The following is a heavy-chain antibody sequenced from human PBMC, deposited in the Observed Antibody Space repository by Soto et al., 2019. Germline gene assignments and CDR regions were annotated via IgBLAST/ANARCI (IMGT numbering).Heavy chain of an antibody. J-gene: IGHJ5*02. Sequence: SETLSLTCTVSGGSISSGDYYWSWIRQHPGKGLEWIGYIYYSGSTYYNPSLKSRVTLSVDTSKNQFSLKLSSVTAADTAVYYCARWWSGSRQGFDPWGQGTLVTVSS. CDR2: IYYSGST. V-gene: IGHV4-31*03. CDR1: GGSISSGDYY. CDR3: ARWWSGSRQGFDP. D-gene: IGHD3-3*01.